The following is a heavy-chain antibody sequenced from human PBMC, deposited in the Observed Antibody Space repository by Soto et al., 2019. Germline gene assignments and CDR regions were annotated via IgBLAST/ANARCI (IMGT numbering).Heavy chain of an antibody. Sequence: QVQLQESGPGLVKPSQTLSLTCTVSGGSISSGGYYWSWIRQHPGKGLEWIWYIYYIGSTYYNPSLKSRVTIPVDTYKNQFSLKLSSVTAADTAVYYCESRGAFRGGVSMDVWGQGTTVTVSS. J-gene: IGHJ6*02. D-gene: IGHD3-10*01. V-gene: IGHV4-31*03. CDR2: IYYIGST. CDR3: ESRGAFRGGVSMDV. CDR1: GGSISSGGYY.